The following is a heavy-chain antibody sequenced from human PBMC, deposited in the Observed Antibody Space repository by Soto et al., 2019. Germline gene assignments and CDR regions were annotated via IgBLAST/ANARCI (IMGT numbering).Heavy chain of an antibody. CDR3: ARADTYSSGWTDFDY. Sequence: GASVKVSCKASGGTFSSYAISWVRQAHGQGLEWMGGIIPIFGTANYAQKFQGRVTITADESTSTAYMELSSLRSEDTAVYYCARADTYSSGWTDFDYWGQGTLVTVSS. D-gene: IGHD6-19*01. V-gene: IGHV1-69*13. CDR1: GGTFSSYA. J-gene: IGHJ4*02. CDR2: IIPIFGTA.